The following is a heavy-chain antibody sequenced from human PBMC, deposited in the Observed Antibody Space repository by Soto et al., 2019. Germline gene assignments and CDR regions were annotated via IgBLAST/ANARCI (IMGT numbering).Heavy chain of an antibody. J-gene: IGHJ4*02. V-gene: IGHV1-18*01. CDR2: ISAYNGNT. CDR3: ARVGPDSTVTPYYFDY. D-gene: IGHD4-4*01. Sequence: VSVKVSCKASGYTFTSYGISWVRHSPGQGLEWMGWISAYNGNTNYSQKFQGRVTMTRDTSASTAYMELSSLRSEDTAVYYCARVGPDSTVTPYYFDYWGQGTLVTVSS. CDR1: GYTFTSYG.